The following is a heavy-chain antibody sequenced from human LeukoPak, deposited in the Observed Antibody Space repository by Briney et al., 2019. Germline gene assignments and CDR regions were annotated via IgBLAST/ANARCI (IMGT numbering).Heavy chain of an antibody. J-gene: IGHJ4*02. CDR2: INHSGST. CDR1: GGSFSGYY. D-gene: IGHD6-19*01. V-gene: IGHV4-34*01. CDR3: ARGGRGYSSGWYLSL. Sequence: SETLSLTCAVYGGSFSGYYWSWIRQPPGKGLEWIGEINHSGSTNYNPSLKSRVTISVDTSKNQFSLKLSSVTAADTAVYYCARGGRGYSSGWYLSLRGQGTLVTVSS.